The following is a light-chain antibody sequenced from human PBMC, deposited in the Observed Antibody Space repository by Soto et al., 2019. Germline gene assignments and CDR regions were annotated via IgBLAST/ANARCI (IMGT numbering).Light chain of an antibody. CDR2: DAS. J-gene: IGKJ1*01. CDR3: QQRSNWPRT. V-gene: IGKV3-11*01. Sequence: EIVMTQSPATLSVSPGERATLSCRASQSVSSYLAWYQQKPGQAPRLLIYDASNRATGIPARFSGSGSGTDFTLTISSLEPEDFAVYYCQQRSNWPRTFGQGTNVDNK. CDR1: QSVSSY.